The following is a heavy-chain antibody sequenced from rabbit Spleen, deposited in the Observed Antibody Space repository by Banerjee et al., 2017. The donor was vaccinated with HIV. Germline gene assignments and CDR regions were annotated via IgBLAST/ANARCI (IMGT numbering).Heavy chain of an antibody. CDR3: ARWDFGTAAMDL. V-gene: IGHV1S40*01. CDR1: GFSFSDRDV. CDR2: INTYTGKS. J-gene: IGHJ3*01. D-gene: IGHD4-2*01. Sequence: QSLEESGGDLVKPEGSLTLTCTASGFSFSDRDVMCWVRQAPGKGLEWIACINTYTGKSVYASWATGRFTISKTSSTTVTLQMTSLTVADTATYFCARWDFGTAAMDLWGPGTLVTVS.